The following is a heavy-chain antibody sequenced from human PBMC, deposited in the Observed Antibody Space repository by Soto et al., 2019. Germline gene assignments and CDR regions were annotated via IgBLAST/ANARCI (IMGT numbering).Heavy chain of an antibody. D-gene: IGHD3-9*01. CDR3: ARRGDILTGWLSYYYYGMDV. V-gene: IGHV1-18*01. Sequence: ASVKVSCKASGYTFTSYGISWVRQAPGQGLEWMGWISAYNGNTNYAQKLQGRVTMTTDTSTSTAYMELRSLRSDDTAVYYCARRGDILTGWLSYYYYGMDVWGQGTTVTVS. J-gene: IGHJ6*02. CDR2: ISAYNGNT. CDR1: GYTFTSYG.